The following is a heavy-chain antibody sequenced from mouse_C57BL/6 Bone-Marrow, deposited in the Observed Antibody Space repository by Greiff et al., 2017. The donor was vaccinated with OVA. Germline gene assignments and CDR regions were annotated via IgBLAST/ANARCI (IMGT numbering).Heavy chain of an antibody. J-gene: IGHJ4*01. Sequence: VKLVESGAELARPGASVKMSCKASGYTFTSYTMHWVKQRPGQGLEWIGYINPSSGYTKYNQKFKDKATLTADKSSSTAYMQLSSLTSEDSAVYYCARQVREDYWGQGTSVTVSS. CDR2: INPSSGYT. D-gene: IGHD2-14*01. V-gene: IGHV1-4*01. CDR1: GYTFTSYT. CDR3: ARQVREDY.